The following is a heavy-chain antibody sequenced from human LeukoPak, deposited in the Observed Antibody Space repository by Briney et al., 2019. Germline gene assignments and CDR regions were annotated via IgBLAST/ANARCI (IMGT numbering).Heavy chain of an antibody. Sequence: PGGSLRLSCVVSGFTLSSHGMHWVRQAPGKGLEWVAVISYDGGKKSYADSVKGRFTISRDNSKNTLYLQMDSLRVEDTAVYYCARDRAWDYLDSWDQGLLVTVSS. J-gene: IGHJ4*02. CDR3: ARDRAWDYLDS. D-gene: IGHD1-26*01. CDR2: ISYDGGKK. V-gene: IGHV3-30*03. CDR1: GFTLSSHG.